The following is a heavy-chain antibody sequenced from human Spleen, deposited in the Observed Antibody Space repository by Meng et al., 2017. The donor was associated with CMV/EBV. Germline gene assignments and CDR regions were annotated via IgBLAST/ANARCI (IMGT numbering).Heavy chain of an antibody. D-gene: IGHD6-19*01. V-gene: IGHV3-74*01. J-gene: IGHJ4*02. CDR3: GREPFGSGWF. Sequence: GVLKISCAASGFTFSSYEMNWVRQAPGKGLVWVSRIKSDGSSTSYADSVKGRFTISRDNAKNTLYLQMNSLRAEDTAVYYCGREPFGSGWFWGQGTLVTVSS. CDR2: IKSDGSST. CDR1: GFTFSSYE.